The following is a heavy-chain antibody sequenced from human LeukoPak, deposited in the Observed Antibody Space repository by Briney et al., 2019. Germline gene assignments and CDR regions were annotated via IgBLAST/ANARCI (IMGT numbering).Heavy chain of an antibody. CDR3: AKASSGRFDY. CDR2: ISGSGGST. D-gene: IGHD6-19*01. J-gene: IGHJ4*02. CDR1: GFTFSSYA. Sequence: PGGSLRLSCTASGFTFSSYAMSWVRQAPGKGLEWVSAISGSGGSTYYAGSVKGRFTISRDNSKNTLYLQMNSLRAEDTAVYYCAKASSGRFDYWGQGTLVTVSS. V-gene: IGHV3-23*01.